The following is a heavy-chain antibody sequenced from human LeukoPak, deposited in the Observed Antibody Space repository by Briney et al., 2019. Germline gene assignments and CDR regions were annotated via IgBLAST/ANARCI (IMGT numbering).Heavy chain of an antibody. D-gene: IGHD6-13*01. CDR3: AREFLSTWDFDY. CDR1: GFTFSSYA. V-gene: IGHV3-23*01. J-gene: IGHJ4*02. Sequence: GGSLRLSCAASGFTFSSYAMSWVRQAPGKGLEWVSAISGSGGSTYYADSVKGRFTISRDNSKNTLYLQMNSLRGEDTAMYYCAREFLSTWDFDYWGQGTLVTVSS. CDR2: ISGSGGST.